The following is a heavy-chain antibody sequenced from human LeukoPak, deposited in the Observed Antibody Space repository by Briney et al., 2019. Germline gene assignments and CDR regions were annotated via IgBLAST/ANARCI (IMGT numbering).Heavy chain of an antibody. J-gene: IGHJ6*02. D-gene: IGHD5-12*01. CDR3: ARDRLVGRNSGYDRYYAMDV. CDR2: IWYDGGNK. Sequence: GGSLRLSCAASGFTFSNYGMHSVRQAPGKGLEWVAVIWYDGGNKYYADSVKGRFTISRDNSKNTVYLQMNSLRAEDTALYYCARDRLVGRNSGYDRYYAMDVWGQGTTVTVSS. CDR1: GFTFSNYG. V-gene: IGHV3-33*01.